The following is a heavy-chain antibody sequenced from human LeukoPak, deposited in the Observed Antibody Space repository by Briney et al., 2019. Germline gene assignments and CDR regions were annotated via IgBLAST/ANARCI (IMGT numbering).Heavy chain of an antibody. CDR1: GGSINSYF. CDR3: ASLRSDYYAGINV. J-gene: IGHJ6*02. CDR2: IYYTGIT. Sequence: PSETLSLTCTVSGGSINSYFWTWIRQSPGKGLEWIGYIYYTGITNYIPSLKSRVTISLDTSKNQFSLKLSAVTAADTAVYCCASLRSDYYAGINVWGQGTTVTVSS. V-gene: IGHV4-59*01.